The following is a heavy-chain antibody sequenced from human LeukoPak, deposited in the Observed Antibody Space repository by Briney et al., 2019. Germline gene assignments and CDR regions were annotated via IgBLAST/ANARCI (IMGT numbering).Heavy chain of an antibody. Sequence: PESLSLTRAVSEYATSSKYWRAWIRQPPRQGLEWIGYIYSSGSTYYNPSLGSRVTMSVDPSKNQFSLKVSSVTAVDTAVYYCARKPNSEYYFDYWGQGTLVTVSS. CDR2: IYSSGST. J-gene: IGHJ4*02. CDR1: EYATSSKYW. D-gene: IGHD3-10*01. V-gene: IGHV4-28*01. CDR3: ARKPNSEYYFDY.